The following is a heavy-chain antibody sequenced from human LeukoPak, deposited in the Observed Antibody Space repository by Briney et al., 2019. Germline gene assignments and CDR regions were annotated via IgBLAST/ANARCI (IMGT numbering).Heavy chain of an antibody. D-gene: IGHD6-19*01. CDR3: ASGYSSGWYSEYFDY. Sequence: SVKVSCKASGGTFSSYAISWVRQAPGQGLEWMGRIIPILGIANYAQKFQGRVTITADKSTSTAYMELSSLRSEDTAVYYCASGYSSGWYSEYFDYWGQGTLVTVSS. CDR1: GGTFSSYA. V-gene: IGHV1-69*04. J-gene: IGHJ4*02. CDR2: IIPILGIA.